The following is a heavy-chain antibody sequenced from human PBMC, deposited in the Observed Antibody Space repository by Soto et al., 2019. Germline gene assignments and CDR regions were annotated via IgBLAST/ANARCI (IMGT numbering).Heavy chain of an antibody. D-gene: IGHD3-22*01. CDR2: INPNSGGT. CDR1: GYTFTGYY. Sequence: ASVKVSCKASGYTFTGYYMHWVRQAPGQGLEWMGWINPNSGGTNYAQKFQGRVTMARDTSISTAYMELSRLRSDDTAVYYCARGSSGYNYYYGMDVWGQGTTVTVSS. J-gene: IGHJ6*02. CDR3: ARGSSGYNYYYGMDV. V-gene: IGHV1-2*02.